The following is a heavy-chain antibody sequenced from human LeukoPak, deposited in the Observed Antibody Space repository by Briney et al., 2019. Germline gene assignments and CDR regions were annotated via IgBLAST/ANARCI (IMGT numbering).Heavy chain of an antibody. V-gene: IGHV3-15*01. J-gene: IGHJ4*02. Sequence: GGSLRLSCAASGFIVTSNYISWVRQAPGKGLEWVGRIKSKTDGGATHYAAPVKGRFTISGDDSKNTLYLQMNSLKTEDTAVYYCTTEAYYYDSGAIKYFDYWGQGTLVTVSS. D-gene: IGHD3-22*01. CDR2: IKSKTDGGAT. CDR3: TTEAYYYDSGAIKYFDY. CDR1: GFIVTSNY.